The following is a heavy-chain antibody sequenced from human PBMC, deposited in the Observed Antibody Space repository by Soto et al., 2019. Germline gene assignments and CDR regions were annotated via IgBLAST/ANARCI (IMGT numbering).Heavy chain of an antibody. D-gene: IGHD2-15*01. Sequence: ELQLLESGGGLVQPGGSLRLSCVASGFTFSSHVMNWVRQAPGRGLEWVSSVGGSGGTYYADSARGRFTISRDNSKNTVNLQMNSLKAEGTAVYYCTKGWLDGWGQGTTVSVSS. CDR1: GFTFSSHV. J-gene: IGHJ6*02. CDR2: VGGSGGT. V-gene: IGHV3-23*01. CDR3: TKGWLDG.